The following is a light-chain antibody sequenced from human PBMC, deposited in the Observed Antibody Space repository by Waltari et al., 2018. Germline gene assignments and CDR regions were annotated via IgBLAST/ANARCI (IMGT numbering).Light chain of an antibody. V-gene: IGLV3-25*03. CDR3: QSADTTSVM. Sequence: SYELTQPPSVSVSPGQQARITCPGDALPKQYVHWYQQKPGQAPVMLIYKDNERPSGIPERFSGSSSGTTVTLTISEVQAEDEADYYCQSADTTSVMFGGGTKVTVL. CDR1: ALPKQY. J-gene: IGLJ3*02. CDR2: KDN.